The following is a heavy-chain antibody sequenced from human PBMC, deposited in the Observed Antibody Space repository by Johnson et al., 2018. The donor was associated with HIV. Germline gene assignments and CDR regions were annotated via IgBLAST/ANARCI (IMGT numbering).Heavy chain of an antibody. CDR3: ARAGDDDAFDI. D-gene: IGHD3-16*01. J-gene: IGHJ3*02. CDR1: GFTFGTYW. V-gene: IGHV3-74*02. CDR2: IDWGGGST. Sequence: VQLVESGGGVVQPGGSLRLSCAASGFTFGTYWMHWVRKAPGKGLVWVSRIDWGGGSTSYADSVKGRFTISRDNAKNTLYLQMNSLRAEDTAVYYCARAGDDDAFDIWGQGTMVTVS.